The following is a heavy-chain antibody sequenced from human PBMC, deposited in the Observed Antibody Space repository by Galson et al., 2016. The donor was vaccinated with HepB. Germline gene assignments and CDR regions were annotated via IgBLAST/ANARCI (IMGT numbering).Heavy chain of an antibody. Sequence: TLSLTCTVSGGSISSGGYYWSWIRQHPGKGLEWIGYISYSGSTYYNPSLKSRVTISVDTSKNQFSLKLTSVTAADAAVYYCARSDFWSGYSCDYWGQGTLVTVSS. CDR2: ISYSGST. CDR1: GGSISSGGYY. J-gene: IGHJ4*02. D-gene: IGHD3-3*01. V-gene: IGHV4-31*03. CDR3: ARSDFWSGYSCDY.